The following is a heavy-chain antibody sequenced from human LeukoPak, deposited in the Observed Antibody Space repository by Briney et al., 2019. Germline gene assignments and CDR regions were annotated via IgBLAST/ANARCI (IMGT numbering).Heavy chain of an antibody. J-gene: IGHJ4*02. CDR2: INHSGST. CDR3: ARGRRITMVRGVIWGALTFDY. D-gene: IGHD3-10*01. Sequence: SETLSLTCAVSGGSFSGYYWSWIRQPPGKGLEWIGEINHSGSTNYNPSLKSRVTISVDTSKNQFSLKLSSVTAADTAVYYCARGRRITMVRGVIWGALTFDYWGQGTLVTVSS. CDR1: GGSFSGYY. V-gene: IGHV4-34*01.